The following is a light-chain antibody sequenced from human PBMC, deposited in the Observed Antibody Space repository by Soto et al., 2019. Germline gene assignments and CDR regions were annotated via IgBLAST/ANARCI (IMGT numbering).Light chain of an antibody. J-gene: IGKJ4*01. V-gene: IGKV1-39*01. CDR2: AAS. CDR3: QQSFSIPT. CDR1: QSISGW. Sequence: DIQMTQSPSTLSAFVGDRVTITCRASQSISGWLAWYQHKPGKAPKLLIYAASRLHSGVPSRFSGSGSGTDFTLTITTLQPEDFATYSCQQSFSIPTFGGGTKVDIK.